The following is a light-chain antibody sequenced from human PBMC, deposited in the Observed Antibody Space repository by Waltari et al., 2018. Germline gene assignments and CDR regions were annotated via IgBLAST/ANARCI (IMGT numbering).Light chain of an antibody. Sequence: KAPKLLIYDVSQRPSGVSNRFSGSKSAKTASLTISGLQAEDEADYYCTSYTITSTWVFGGGTKLTVL. CDR2: DVS. J-gene: IGLJ3*02. CDR3: TSYTITSTWV. V-gene: IGLV2-14*03.